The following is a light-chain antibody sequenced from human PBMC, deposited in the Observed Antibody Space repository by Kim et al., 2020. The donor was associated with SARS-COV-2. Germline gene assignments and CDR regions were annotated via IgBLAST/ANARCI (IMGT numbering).Light chain of an antibody. Sequence: GQSFTIPCTGTSRDVGRYDYVCWYQHLPGKAPKLILYDVTRRPSGVSDRFSGSKSGNTASLTISGLQAGDEAAYYCSSFTTTTTLVFGGGTQLTVL. J-gene: IGLJ2*01. CDR1: SRDVGRYDY. V-gene: IGLV2-14*03. CDR3: SSFTTTTTLV. CDR2: DVT.